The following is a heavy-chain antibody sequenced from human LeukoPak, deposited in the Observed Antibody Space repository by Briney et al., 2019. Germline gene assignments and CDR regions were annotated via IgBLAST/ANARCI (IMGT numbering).Heavy chain of an antibody. CDR1: GFPFSSYG. D-gene: IGHD6-19*01. CDR3: AKDTYSSGWFGGSVQH. CDR2: ISYDGTNK. Sequence: GGSLRLSCAASGFPFSSYGMHWVRQAPGKGLEWVAVISYDGTNKYYADSVKGRFTISRDNSKNTLYLQMNSLRAEDTAVFYCAKDTYSSGWFGGSVQHWGQGTLVTVSS. V-gene: IGHV3-30*18. J-gene: IGHJ1*01.